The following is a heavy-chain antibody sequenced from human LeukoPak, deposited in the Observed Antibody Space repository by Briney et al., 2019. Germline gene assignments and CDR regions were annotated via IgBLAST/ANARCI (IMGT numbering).Heavy chain of an antibody. CDR3: ARDGGSGRDYYGMDV. J-gene: IGHJ6*02. CDR2: ISGSGGST. Sequence: GGSLRLSCAASGFTFSSFAMSWVRQAPGKGLEWVSAISGSGGSTYYADSVKGRFTISRDNSKNTLYLQMNSLRAEDTAVYYCARDGGSGRDYYGMDVWGQGTTVTVSS. V-gene: IGHV3-23*01. CDR1: GFTFSSFA. D-gene: IGHD3-10*01.